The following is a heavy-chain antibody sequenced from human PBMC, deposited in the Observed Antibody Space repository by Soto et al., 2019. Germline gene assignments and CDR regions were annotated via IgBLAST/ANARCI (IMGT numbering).Heavy chain of an antibody. CDR3: ARERNAVGPWTGAYHDAFDI. Sequence: ASVKVSCKASGYTFTGYYMHWVRQAPGQGLEWMGWINPNSGSTNYAQKFQGWVTMTRDTSISTAYMELRRLRSDDTAVYYCARERNAVGPWTGAYHDAFDIWGQGTMVTVSS. J-gene: IGHJ3*02. CDR1: GYTFTGYY. V-gene: IGHV1-2*04. CDR2: INPNSGST. D-gene: IGHD7-27*01.